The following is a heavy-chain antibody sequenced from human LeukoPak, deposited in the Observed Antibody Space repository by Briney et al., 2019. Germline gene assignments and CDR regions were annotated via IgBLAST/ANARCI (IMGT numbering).Heavy chain of an antibody. CDR2: IYYSGST. V-gene: IGHV4-39*01. J-gene: IGHJ3*02. CDR3: VSGPAHI. Sequence: KASETLSLTCTVSGGSIGSSSYYWGWIRQPPGKGLEWIGSIYYSGSTYYNPSLKSRVTISVDTSKNQFSLKLSSVTAADTAVYYCVSGPAHIWGQGTMVTVSS. CDR1: GGSIGSSSYY.